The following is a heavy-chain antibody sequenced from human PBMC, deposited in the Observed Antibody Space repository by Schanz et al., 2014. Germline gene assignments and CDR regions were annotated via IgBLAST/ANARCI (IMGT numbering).Heavy chain of an antibody. J-gene: IGHJ4*02. D-gene: IGHD3-22*01. CDR3: AKDAAYYDSVIFPDH. Sequence: QVQLVESGGGVVQPGRSLRLSCATSGLNFDYYGMNWVRQAPGKGLEWVANIGYDGSEKYYVDSVKGRFTISRDNSKNTLYLQMNSLRAEDTAIYFCAKDAAYYDSVIFPDHWGQGTQVTVSS. CDR1: GLNFDYYG. V-gene: IGHV3-33*06. CDR2: IGYDGSEK.